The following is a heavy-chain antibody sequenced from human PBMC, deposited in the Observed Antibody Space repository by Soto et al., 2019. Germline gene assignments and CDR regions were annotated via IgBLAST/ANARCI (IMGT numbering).Heavy chain of an antibody. CDR2: IVVGSGNT. CDR3: AAGFRYYYDSSGYYLFDY. D-gene: IGHD3-22*01. Sequence: ASVKVSCKASGFTFTSSAVQWVRQARGQRLEWIGWIVVGSGNTNYAQKFQERVTITRDMSTSTAYMELSSLRSEDTAVYYCAAGFRYYYDSSGYYLFDYWGQGTLVTVSS. V-gene: IGHV1-58*01. J-gene: IGHJ4*02. CDR1: GFTFTSSA.